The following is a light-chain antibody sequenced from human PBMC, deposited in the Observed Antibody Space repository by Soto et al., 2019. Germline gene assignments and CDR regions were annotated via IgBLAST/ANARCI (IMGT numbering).Light chain of an antibody. CDR3: SSYTVSVADYV. CDR1: SSDVGNGYDS. CDR2: EVT. Sequence: QSVLTQPASVSGSPGQSITISCSGSSSDVGNGYDSVSWYQQHPGKAPKLIIYEVTNRPSGVSSRFSGSKSGNTASLTISGLQAEHEADYYCSSYTVSVADYVFGNGTKVT. J-gene: IGLJ1*01. V-gene: IGLV2-14*01.